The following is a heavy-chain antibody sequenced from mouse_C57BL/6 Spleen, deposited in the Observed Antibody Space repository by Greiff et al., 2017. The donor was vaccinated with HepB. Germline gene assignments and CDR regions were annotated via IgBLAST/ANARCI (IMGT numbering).Heavy chain of an antibody. J-gene: IGHJ3*01. V-gene: IGHV14-2*01. CDR3: ANSGYYGSTPFAY. CDR1: GFNFTDYY. Sequence: VQLQQSGAELVKPGASVKLSCTASGFNFTDYYMHWVKQRPEQGLEWIGGIDPDDGETKYAPKFQGKATITADTSSNTAYLQLSSLTSEDTAVYYCANSGYYGSTPFAYWGQGTLVTVSA. D-gene: IGHD1-1*01. CDR2: IDPDDGET.